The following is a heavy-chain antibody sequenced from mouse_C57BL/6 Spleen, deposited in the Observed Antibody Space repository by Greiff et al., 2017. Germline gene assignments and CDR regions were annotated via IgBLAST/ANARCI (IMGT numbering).Heavy chain of an antibody. J-gene: IGHJ2*01. V-gene: IGHV14-2*01. D-gene: IGHD1-1*01. CDR3: ARRITTVVATDFDY. CDR2: IDPEDGET. CDR1: GFNIKDYY. Sequence: EVKLVESGAELVKPGASVKLSCTASGFNIKDYYMHWVKQRTEQGLEWIGRIDPEDGETKYAPKFQGKATITADTSSNTAYLQLSSLTSEDTAVYYCARRITTVVATDFDYWGQGTTLTVSS.